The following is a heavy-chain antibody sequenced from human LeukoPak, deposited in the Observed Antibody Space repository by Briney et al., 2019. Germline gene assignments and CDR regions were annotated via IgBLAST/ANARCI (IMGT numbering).Heavy chain of an antibody. V-gene: IGHV3-64D*09. CDR2: ISSNGGST. CDR1: GFTFSSYA. J-gene: IGHJ4*02. CDR3: VKRTVVVAATPWSDY. D-gene: IGHD2-15*01. Sequence: PGGSLRLSCSASGFTFSSYAMHWVRQAPGKGLEYVSAISSNGGSTYYADSVKGRFTISRDNSKNTLYLQMSSLRAEDTAVYYCVKRTVVVAATPWSDYWGQGTLVTVSS.